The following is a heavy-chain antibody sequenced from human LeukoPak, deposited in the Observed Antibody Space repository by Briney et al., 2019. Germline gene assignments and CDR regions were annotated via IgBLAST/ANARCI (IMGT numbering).Heavy chain of an antibody. CDR1: GFTFSSYE. V-gene: IGHV3-48*03. J-gene: IGHJ4*02. D-gene: IGHD3-22*01. Sequence: GGSLRLSCAASGFTFSSYEVNWVRQAPGKGLEWVSYISSSGSTIYYADSVKGRFTISRDNAKNSLYLQMNNLRAEDTALYYCAKEHYYYVGTGYFGLWGQGTLVTVSS. CDR3: AKEHYYYVGTGYFGL. CDR2: ISSSGSTI.